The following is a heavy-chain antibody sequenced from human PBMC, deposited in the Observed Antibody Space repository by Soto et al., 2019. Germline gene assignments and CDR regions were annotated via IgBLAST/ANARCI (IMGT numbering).Heavy chain of an antibody. Sequence: PGGSLRLSCAASGFTFSSYAMSWVRQAPGKGLEWVSAISGSGGSTYYADSVKGRFTISRDNSKNTLYLQMNSLRAEDTAVYYCAKIGHVDTAMAGFDYWGQGTLVTVSS. V-gene: IGHV3-23*01. CDR3: AKIGHVDTAMAGFDY. D-gene: IGHD5-18*01. CDR1: GFTFSSYA. CDR2: ISGSGGST. J-gene: IGHJ4*02.